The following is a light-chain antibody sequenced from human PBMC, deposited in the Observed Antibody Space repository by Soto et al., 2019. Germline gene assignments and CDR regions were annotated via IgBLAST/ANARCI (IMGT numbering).Light chain of an antibody. J-gene: IGLJ1*01. Sequence: QTVVTQEPSVSVSPGGTVTLTCGLRSAPVSTTYYPAWCQQTPGQPPRTLIYSTNTRSSGVPDRFSGSIRGNKAALTITGAQADDEADYYCSSYAGSNNPRVFGTGTKLTVL. CDR1: SAPVSTTYY. V-gene: IGLV8-61*01. CDR2: STN. CDR3: SSYAGSNNPRV.